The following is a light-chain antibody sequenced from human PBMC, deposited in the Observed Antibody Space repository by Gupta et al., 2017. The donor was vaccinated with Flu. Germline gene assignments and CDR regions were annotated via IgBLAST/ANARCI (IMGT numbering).Light chain of an antibody. V-gene: IGKV3-15*01. CDR2: GAS. CDR1: HSVSSN. J-gene: IGKJ1*01. Sequence: GERATLSCRASHSVSSNLAWYQQKPRQAPRLLIYGASTRATGIPARFSGSGSGTEFTLTISSLQSEDFAVYYCQQHNSWPLTFGQGTKVGIK. CDR3: QQHNSWPLT.